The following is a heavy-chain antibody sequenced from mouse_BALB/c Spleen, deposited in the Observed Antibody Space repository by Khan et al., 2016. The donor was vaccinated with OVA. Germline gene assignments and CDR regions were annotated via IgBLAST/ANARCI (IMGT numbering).Heavy chain of an antibody. CDR1: GFNIKDTY. CDR3: VGAGWSDAMDY. CDR2: IDRADGNT. Sequence: EVQLQQPGAELVKPGASVKLSCTVSGFNIKDTYMHWVKQRPEQGLEWIGRIDRADGNTNYDAKFQGMATTTADTSSNTAFLQLSSLTSEETAVNYCVGAGWSDAMDYWGQRTSVTVSS. V-gene: IGHV14-3*02. D-gene: IGHD2-3*01. J-gene: IGHJ4*01.